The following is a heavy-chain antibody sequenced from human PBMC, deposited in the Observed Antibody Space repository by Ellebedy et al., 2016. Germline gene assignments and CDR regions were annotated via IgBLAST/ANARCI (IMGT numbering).Heavy chain of an antibody. CDR2: IWFDGTNK. V-gene: IGHV3-33*01. Sequence: GGSLRLSCAASGFTFSYDAMHWVRQAPGKGLEWVAVIWFDGTNKYYADSVKGRFTISRDDSKNTLYLQMNSLRAEDTAVYYCARVDGSSRWYYFDYWGQGTLVTVSS. CDR1: GFTFSYDA. J-gene: IGHJ4*02. D-gene: IGHD6-13*01. CDR3: ARVDGSSRWYYFDY.